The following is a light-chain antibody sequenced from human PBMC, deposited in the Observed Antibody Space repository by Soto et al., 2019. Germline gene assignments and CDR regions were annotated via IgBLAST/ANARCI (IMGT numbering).Light chain of an antibody. CDR2: EVS. V-gene: IGLV2-14*01. Sequence: QSVLTQPASVSGSPGQSITISCTGTSSDVGGYNYVSWYQQHPGKAPKLLIYEVSNRPSGASNRFSGSKSGNTASLTISGLQDEDEADYYCSSYISSSSPYVLGTGTKVTVL. J-gene: IGLJ1*01. CDR1: SSDVGGYNY. CDR3: SSYISSSSPYV.